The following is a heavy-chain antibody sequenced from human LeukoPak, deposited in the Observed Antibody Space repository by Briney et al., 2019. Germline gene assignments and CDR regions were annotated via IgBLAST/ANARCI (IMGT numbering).Heavy chain of an antibody. CDR2: IYVSGTT. V-gene: IGHV4-4*07. D-gene: IGHD5-12*01. J-gene: IGHJ1*01. CDR1: GGSISGYY. CDR3: ARGGPDLAREYFQY. Sequence: SETLSLTCTVSGGSISGYYWSWIRQPAGEGMEWLGRIYVSGTTYYNPSLKSRLTMSVDASRNQFSLNLRSVTAADTAVYYCARGGPDLAREYFQYWGQGTLVTVS.